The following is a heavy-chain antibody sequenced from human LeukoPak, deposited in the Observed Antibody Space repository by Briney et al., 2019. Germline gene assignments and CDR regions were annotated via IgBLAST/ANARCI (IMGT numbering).Heavy chain of an antibody. CDR3: ATHRTTTGWFDP. J-gene: IGHJ5*02. V-gene: IGHV4-4*07. CDR2: IYTTGTA. D-gene: IGHD4-11*01. CDR1: GGSIGPYY. Sequence: SETLSLTCIISGGSIGPYYWSWIRQAAGKGPEWIGRIYTTGTADYNPSLKGRVFLSVDTSKNQFSLKVTSVTAADTAVYYCATHRTTTGWFDPWGQGTLVTVSS.